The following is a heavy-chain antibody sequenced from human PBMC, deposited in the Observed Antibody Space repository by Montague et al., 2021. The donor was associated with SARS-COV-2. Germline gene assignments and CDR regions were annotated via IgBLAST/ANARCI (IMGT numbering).Heavy chain of an antibody. CDR1: GGSINSNVYY. CDR2: VYYSGGT. D-gene: IGHD6-6*01. V-gene: IGHV4-39*01. J-gene: IGHJ5*02. CDR3: ARLRRPNWFDP. Sequence: SETLCLTCTVSGGSINSNVYYWAWIRQAPRKGLEWIGSVYYSGGTYYTPSLKSRVSISADTSNNQFSLKLSSVTAADTAVYYCARLRRPNWFDPWGQGTLVIVSS.